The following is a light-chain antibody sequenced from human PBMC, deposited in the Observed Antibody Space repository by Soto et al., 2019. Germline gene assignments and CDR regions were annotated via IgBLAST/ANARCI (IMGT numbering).Light chain of an antibody. CDR3: QAWDSSTLV. V-gene: IGLV3-1*01. CDR1: KLGDKY. CDR2: QDS. J-gene: IGLJ2*01. Sequence: SYELTQPPSVSMSPGQTASITCSGDKLGDKYACWYQQKPGQSPLLVIYQDSKRPSGIPKRFSGSNSGNTATLTISGTQAMDEADYYCQAWDSSTLVFGGGTKLTV.